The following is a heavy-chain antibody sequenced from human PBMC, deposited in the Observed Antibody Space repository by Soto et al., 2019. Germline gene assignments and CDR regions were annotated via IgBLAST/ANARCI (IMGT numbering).Heavy chain of an antibody. CDR2: ISYDGSNK. CDR3: ARAMSIAVDPIDY. D-gene: IGHD6-19*01. CDR1: GFTFSSDA. Sequence: GGSLRLSCAASGFTFSSDAMHWVRQAPGKGLGWVAFISYDGSNKYYADSVKGRFTISRDNSKITLYLQMNSLRAEDTAVYYCARAMSIAVDPIDYWGQGTMVTVSS. J-gene: IGHJ4*02. V-gene: IGHV3-30-3*01.